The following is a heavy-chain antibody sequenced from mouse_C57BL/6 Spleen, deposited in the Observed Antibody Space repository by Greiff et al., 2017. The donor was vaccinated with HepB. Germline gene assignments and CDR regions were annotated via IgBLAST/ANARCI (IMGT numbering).Heavy chain of an antibody. J-gene: IGHJ3*01. D-gene: IGHD2-3*01. CDR3: ARGGWPAWFAY. Sequence: VHVKQSGPELVKPGASVKISCKASGYSFTGYYMNWVKQSPEKSLEWIGEINPSTGGTTYNQKFKAKATLTVDKSSSTAYMQLKSLTSEDSAVYYCARGGWPAWFAYWGQGTLVTVSA. CDR2: INPSTGGT. V-gene: IGHV1-42*01. CDR1: GYSFTGYY.